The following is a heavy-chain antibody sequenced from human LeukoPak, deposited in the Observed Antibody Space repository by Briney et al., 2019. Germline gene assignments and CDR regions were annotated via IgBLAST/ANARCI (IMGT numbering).Heavy chain of an antibody. CDR3: AKDSKLQTNWVKQLGRDYYYGMDV. CDR2: ISGSGGST. Sequence: GGSLRLSCAASGFTFSSYAMSWVRQAPGKGLEWVSAISGSGGSTYYADSVKGRFTISRDNSKNALYLQMNSLRAEDTAVYYCAKDSKLQTNWVKQLGRDYYYGMDVWGQGTTVTVSS. J-gene: IGHJ6*02. V-gene: IGHV3-23*01. CDR1: GFTFSSYA. D-gene: IGHD7-27*01.